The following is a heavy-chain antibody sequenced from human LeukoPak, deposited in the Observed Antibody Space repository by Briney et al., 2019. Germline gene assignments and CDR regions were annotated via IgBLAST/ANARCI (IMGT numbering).Heavy chain of an antibody. J-gene: IGHJ4*02. CDR2: INTDGSST. CDR1: GFTFSSYW. Sequence: GGSLRLSCAASGFTFSSYWMHWVRQVPGKGLVWVSRINTDGSSTTYADSVKGRFTISRDNTENTLYLQMSSLRAEDTAVYYCAREWKRTGAFDHWGQGTLVTVSS. V-gene: IGHV3-74*01. D-gene: IGHD1-1*01. CDR3: AREWKRTGAFDH.